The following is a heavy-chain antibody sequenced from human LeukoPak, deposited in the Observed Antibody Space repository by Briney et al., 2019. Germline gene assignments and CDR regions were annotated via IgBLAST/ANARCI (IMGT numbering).Heavy chain of an antibody. Sequence: GGSLRLSCAASGFTFSSYGMHWVRQAPGKGLEWVAFIRSDGNNKFYADSLKGRFTDFRDNSRNNVYLQMNSLRIEDTAVYYCARDTGDYYDSSGYYYAGWFDPWGQGTLVTVSS. D-gene: IGHD3-22*01. CDR2: IRSDGNNK. CDR1: GFTFSSYG. CDR3: ARDTGDYYDSSGYYYAGWFDP. V-gene: IGHV3-30*02. J-gene: IGHJ5*02.